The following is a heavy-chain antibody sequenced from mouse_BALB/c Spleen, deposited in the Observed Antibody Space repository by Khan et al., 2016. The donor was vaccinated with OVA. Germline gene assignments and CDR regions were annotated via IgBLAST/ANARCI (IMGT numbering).Heavy chain of an antibody. Sequence: EVELVESGGDLVKPEGSLKLSCAASGFTFSTYGLPWVRQTPDKRLEWVATISSGGSYTYYPPSFQGRFTISRDNAKNTLYLQMSRLTSEDTAMFYCARLAYYYGSEGFAYWGQGTLVTVSA. D-gene: IGHD1-1*01. CDR3: ARLAYYYGSEGFAY. V-gene: IGHV5-6*01. CDR1: GFTFSTYG. CDR2: ISSGGSYT. J-gene: IGHJ3*01.